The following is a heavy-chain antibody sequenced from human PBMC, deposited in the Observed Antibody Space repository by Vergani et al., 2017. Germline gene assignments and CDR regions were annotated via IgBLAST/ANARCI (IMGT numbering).Heavy chain of an antibody. CDR2: IYTSGST. J-gene: IGHJ6*03. V-gene: IGHV4-61*02. D-gene: IGHD2-2*02. CDR3: ARDSTGVCSSTSCYSYYYYYMDV. Sequence: QVQLQESGPGLVKPSQTLSLTCTVSGGSISSGSFYWSWIRQPAGKGLEWIGRIYTSGSTTYNPSLKSRVTMSVDTSKNQFSLKLSAVTAAYTAVYYCARDSTGVCSSTSCYSYYYYYMDVWGKGTTVTVSS. CDR1: GGSISSGSFY.